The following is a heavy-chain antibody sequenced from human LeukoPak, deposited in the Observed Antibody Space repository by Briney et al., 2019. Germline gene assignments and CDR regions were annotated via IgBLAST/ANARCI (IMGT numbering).Heavy chain of an antibody. CDR1: GYTFTGYY. CDR3: ARITIFGVVNRSGIDY. CDR2: INPNSGGT. D-gene: IGHD3-3*01. J-gene: IGHJ4*02. V-gene: IGHV1-2*02. Sequence: ASVKVSCKASGYTFTGYYMHWVRQAPGQGLEWMGWINPNSGGTNYAQKFQGRVTMTRDTSISTAYMELSRLRSDDTAVYYCARITIFGVVNRSGIDYWGQGTLVTVSS.